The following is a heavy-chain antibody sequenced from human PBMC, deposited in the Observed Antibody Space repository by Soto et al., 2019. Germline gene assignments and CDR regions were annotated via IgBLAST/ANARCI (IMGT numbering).Heavy chain of an antibody. CDR1: GFTFSSYA. CDR3: ARGESIGTPVFDY. J-gene: IGHJ4*02. CDR2: ISTSSTYI. V-gene: IGHV3-21*01. D-gene: IGHD1-1*01. Sequence: PGGSLRLSCAASGFTFSSYAMSWVRQAPGKGLEWVSSISTSSTYIYFADSVKGRFTISRDNAKNSLYLQVNTLRAEDTAVYYCARGESIGTPVFDYWGQGTLVTVSS.